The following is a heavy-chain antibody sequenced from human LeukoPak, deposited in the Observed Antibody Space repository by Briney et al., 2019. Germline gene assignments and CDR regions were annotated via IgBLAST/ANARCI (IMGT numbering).Heavy chain of an antibody. V-gene: IGHV4-39*07. CDR3: ASSPPVYRDTVLDY. D-gene: IGHD5-18*01. CDR2: INHSGST. J-gene: IGHJ4*02. Sequence: SETLSLTCTVSGGSISSSSYYWGWIRQPPGKGLEWIGEINHSGSTNYNPSLKSRVTISVDTSKNQFSLKLSSVTAADTAVYYCASSPPVYRDTVLDYWGQGTLVTVSS. CDR1: GGSISSSSYY.